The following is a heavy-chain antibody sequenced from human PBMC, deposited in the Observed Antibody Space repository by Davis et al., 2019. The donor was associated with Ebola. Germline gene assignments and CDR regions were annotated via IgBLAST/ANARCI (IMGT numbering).Heavy chain of an antibody. CDR1: GFTFSDYY. V-gene: IGHV3-11*04. D-gene: IGHD1-26*01. Sequence: GESLKISCAASGFTFSDYYMSWIRQAPGKGLEWVSYISSSGSTIYYADSVKGRFTISRDNAKNSLYLQMNSLRAEDTAVYYCARDLVVEWGLLLHYYGMDVWGEGTTVTVSS. CDR3: ARDLVVEWGLLLHYYGMDV. CDR2: ISSSGSTI. J-gene: IGHJ6*04.